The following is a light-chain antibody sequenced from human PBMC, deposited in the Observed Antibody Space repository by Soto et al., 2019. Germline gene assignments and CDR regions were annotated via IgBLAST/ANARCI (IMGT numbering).Light chain of an antibody. J-gene: IGLJ1*01. CDR2: EVN. V-gene: IGLV1-40*01. CDR3: FSFTTTSTHV. CDR1: SSNIGAGYD. Sequence: QSVLTQPPSVSGAPGQRVTISCTGSSSNIGAGYDVHWYQQLSREPHKLMISEVNNRPSGVSNRFSGSKSGNTAYLTISGLQVEDEAEYFCFSFTTTSTHVFGTGTKVTVL.